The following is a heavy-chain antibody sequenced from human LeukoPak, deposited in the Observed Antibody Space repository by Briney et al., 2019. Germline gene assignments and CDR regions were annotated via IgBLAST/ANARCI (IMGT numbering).Heavy chain of an antibody. J-gene: IGHJ4*02. CDR2: IYYSGST. CDR3: ARSPDTAMGYFDY. Sequence: PSETLSLTCAVYGGSFSSYYWSWIRQPPGKGLEWIGYIYYSGSTNYNPSLKSRVTISVDTSKNQFSLKLSSVTAADTAVYYCARSPDTAMGYFDYWGQGTLVTVSS. D-gene: IGHD5-18*01. CDR1: GGSFSSYY. V-gene: IGHV4-59*01.